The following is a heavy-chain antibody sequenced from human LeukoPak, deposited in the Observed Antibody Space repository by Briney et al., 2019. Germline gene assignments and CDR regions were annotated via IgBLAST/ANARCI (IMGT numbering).Heavy chain of an antibody. V-gene: IGHV3-21*01. Sequence: GGSLRLSCAASGFTFSSYSMNWVRQAPGKGLEWVSSISSSSSYIYYADSVKGRFSISRDNAKNSLYLQMNSLRAEDTAVYYCARDPVSGWFPLYWGQGSLVTVSS. CDR3: ARDPVSGWFPLY. D-gene: IGHD6-19*01. CDR2: ISSSSSYI. J-gene: IGHJ4*02. CDR1: GFTFSSYS.